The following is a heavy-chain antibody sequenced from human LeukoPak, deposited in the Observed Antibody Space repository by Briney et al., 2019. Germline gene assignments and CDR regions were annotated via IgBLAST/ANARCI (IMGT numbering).Heavy chain of an antibody. Sequence: SQTLSLTCAISGDSVSSDSAAWNWIRQSPSRGLEWLGRTYYRSTWYNDYAVSVRGRITVNPDTSKNQFSLHLNSVTPEDTAVYYCARRLTQYDCFDPWGQGILVTVSS. CDR1: GDSVSSDSAA. CDR2: TYYRSTWYN. J-gene: IGHJ5*02. CDR3: ARRLTQYDCFDP. D-gene: IGHD2-2*01. V-gene: IGHV6-1*01.